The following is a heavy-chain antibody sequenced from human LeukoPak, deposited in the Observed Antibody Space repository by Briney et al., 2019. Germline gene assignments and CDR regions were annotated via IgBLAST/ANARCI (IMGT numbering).Heavy chain of an antibody. CDR1: GGSISSGGYY. Sequence: PSQTLSLTCTVSGGSISSGGYYWSWIRQHPGKGLEWIGYIYYSGSTYYNPSLKSRVTISVDTSKNQFSLKLSSVTAADTAVYYCARGRSITRTKRSRAFDIWGQGTMVTVSS. D-gene: IGHD1-20*01. CDR3: ARGRSITRTKRSRAFDI. J-gene: IGHJ3*02. V-gene: IGHV4-31*03. CDR2: IYYSGST.